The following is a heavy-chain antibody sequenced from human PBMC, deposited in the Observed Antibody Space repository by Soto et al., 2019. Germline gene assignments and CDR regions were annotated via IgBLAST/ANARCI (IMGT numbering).Heavy chain of an antibody. V-gene: IGHV3-23*01. Sequence: GGSLRLSCAASGFTFSSYAMSWVRQAPGKGLEWVSAISGSGGSTYYADSVKGRFTISRDNSKNTLYLQMNSLRAEDTAVYYCAKDGIDYGDPYDYYYYYYMDVWGKGTTVTVSS. CDR1: GFTFSSYA. J-gene: IGHJ6*03. CDR3: AKDGIDYGDPYDYYYYYYMDV. D-gene: IGHD4-17*01. CDR2: ISGSGGST.